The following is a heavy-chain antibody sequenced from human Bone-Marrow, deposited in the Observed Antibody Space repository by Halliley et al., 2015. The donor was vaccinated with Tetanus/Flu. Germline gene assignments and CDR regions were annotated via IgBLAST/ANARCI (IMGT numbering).Heavy chain of an antibody. CDR1: GFTFSGSS. CDR2: IRSKANSYAT. CDR3: PRHDFSSGTTHTFDI. Sequence: AASGFTFSGSSMHWVRQASGKGLEWVGRIRSKANSYATAYAASVKGRFTISRDDSRNTAYLQMNSLKTEDTAVYYCPRHDFSSGTTHTFDIWGQGAMVPVSS. D-gene: IGHD1-1*01. V-gene: IGHV3-73*01. J-gene: IGHJ3*02.